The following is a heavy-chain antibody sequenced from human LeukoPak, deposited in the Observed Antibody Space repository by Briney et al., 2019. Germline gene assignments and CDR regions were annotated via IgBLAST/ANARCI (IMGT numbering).Heavy chain of an antibody. CDR2: IYHSGST. V-gene: IGHV4-38-2*01. Sequence: PSETLSLTCAVSGYSISSGYYWGWIRQPPGKGLEWIGSIYHSGSTYYNPSLKSRVTISVGTSKNQFSLKLSSVTAADTAVYYCARHRRSAYWNPVTTAFDYWGQGTLVTVSS. CDR3: ARHRRSAYWNPVTTAFDY. J-gene: IGHJ4*02. D-gene: IGHD1-1*01. CDR1: GYSISSGYY.